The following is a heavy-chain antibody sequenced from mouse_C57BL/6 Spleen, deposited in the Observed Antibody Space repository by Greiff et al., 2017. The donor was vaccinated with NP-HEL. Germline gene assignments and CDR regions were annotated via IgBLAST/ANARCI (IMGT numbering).Heavy chain of an antibody. CDR2: IHPNSGST. Sequence: QVQLQQSGAELVKPGASVKLSCKASGYTFTSYWMHWVKQRPGQGLEWIGMIHPNSGSTNYNEKFKSKATLTVDKSSSTAYMQLSSLTSEDSAVYYCASSTVVAPYYAMDYWGQGTSVTVSS. V-gene: IGHV1-64*01. CDR3: ASSTVVAPYYAMDY. D-gene: IGHD1-1*01. J-gene: IGHJ4*01. CDR1: GYTFTSYW.